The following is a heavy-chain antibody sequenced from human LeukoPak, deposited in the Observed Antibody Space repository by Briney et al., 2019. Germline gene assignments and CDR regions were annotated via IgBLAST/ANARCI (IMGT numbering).Heavy chain of an antibody. Sequence: SETLSHTCAVYGGSFSGYYWRWIRQPPGKGLEWIGEINHSGSTNYNPSLESRVTMSVDTSKNQFSLKLSSVTAADTAVYYCARDLWAHDACDIWGQGTMVTVSS. V-gene: IGHV4-34*01. D-gene: IGHD1-26*01. CDR1: GGSFSGYY. CDR3: ARDLWAHDACDI. CDR2: INHSGST. J-gene: IGHJ3*02.